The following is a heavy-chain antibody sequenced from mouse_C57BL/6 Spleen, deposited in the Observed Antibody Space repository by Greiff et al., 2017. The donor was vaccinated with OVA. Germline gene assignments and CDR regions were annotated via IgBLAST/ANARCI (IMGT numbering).Heavy chain of an antibody. CDR1: GFSLTSYG. V-gene: IGHV2-4*01. CDR2: IWSGGST. Sequence: QVHVKQSGPGLVQPSQSLSITCTVSGFSLTSYGVHWVRQPPGKGLEWLGVIWSGGSTDYNAAFISRLSISKDNSKSQVFFKMNSLQADDTAIYYCATNWEGAMDYWGQGTSVTVSS. D-gene: IGHD4-1*01. J-gene: IGHJ4*01. CDR3: ATNWEGAMDY.